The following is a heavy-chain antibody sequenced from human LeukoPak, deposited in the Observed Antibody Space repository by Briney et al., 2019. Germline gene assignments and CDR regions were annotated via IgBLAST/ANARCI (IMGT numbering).Heavy chain of an antibody. Sequence: SETLSLTCVVSGYSISSGNYWGWIRQPPGKGLEWIGSIYHSGSTYYNPSLKSRVTISVDTSKNQFSLKLSSVTAADTAVYYCARDPKWGDAFDIWGQGTMVTVSS. CDR1: GYSISSGNY. V-gene: IGHV4-38-2*02. J-gene: IGHJ3*02. CDR3: ARDPKWGDAFDI. CDR2: IYHSGST. D-gene: IGHD1-26*01.